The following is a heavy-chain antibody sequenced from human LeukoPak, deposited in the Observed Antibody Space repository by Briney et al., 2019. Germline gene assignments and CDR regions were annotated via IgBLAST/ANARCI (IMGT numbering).Heavy chain of an antibody. CDR1: GGSISSYY. CDR2: IYYSGST. J-gene: IGHJ5*02. D-gene: IGHD3-10*01. CDR3: ARNHGSGRGEWFDP. V-gene: IGHV4-59*01. Sequence: SQTLSLTCTVSGGSISSYYWSWIRQPPGKGLEWIGYIYYSGSTKYNPSLKSRVTISVDTSKNQFSLKMSSVTAADTAVYYCARNHGSGRGEWFDPWGQGTLVTVSS.